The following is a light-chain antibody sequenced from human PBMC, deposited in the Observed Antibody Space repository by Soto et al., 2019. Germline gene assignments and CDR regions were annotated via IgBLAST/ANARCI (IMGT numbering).Light chain of an antibody. CDR2: GAS. Sequence: IVTTQSPGSPSVSPVCTATLSCRASQSLGSDLAWYQQKPGQAPRLLIFGASARPIGIPARISGSGSGTEFTLTISSLRSEDFAVYFCQQYYNWPRTFGQGTKVDIK. CDR1: QSLGSD. J-gene: IGKJ1*01. CDR3: QQYYNWPRT. V-gene: IGKV3-15*01.